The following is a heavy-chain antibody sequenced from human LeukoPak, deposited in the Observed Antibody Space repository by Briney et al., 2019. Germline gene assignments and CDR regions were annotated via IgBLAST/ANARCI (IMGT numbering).Heavy chain of an antibody. CDR1: GFTFSSYW. J-gene: IGHJ4*02. D-gene: IGHD3-22*01. Sequence: GGSLRLSCTASGFTFSSYWMSWVRQAPGKGLEWVANINQNGNEANSVDSVKGRFTISRDNSKNSLYLQMNSLRAEDTAVYYCAKKRGYYDSSGYYDYWGQGTLVTVSS. CDR2: INQNGNEA. CDR3: AKKRGYYDSSGYYDY. V-gene: IGHV3-7*01.